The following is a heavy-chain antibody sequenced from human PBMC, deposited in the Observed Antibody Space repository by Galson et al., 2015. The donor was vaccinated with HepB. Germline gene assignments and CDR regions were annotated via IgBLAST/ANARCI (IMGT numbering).Heavy chain of an antibody. V-gene: IGHV3-7*01. CDR1: GFTFNIFS. J-gene: IGHJ4*02. CDR3: ARDRGYSSGLFRLDY. D-gene: IGHD3-10*01. Sequence: LRLSCAASGFTFNIFSMSWVRQAPGKGLEWVANINQDGSSKYYVDSVKGRFSISRDSAKNSLYLQMNSLRDEDTAVYYCARDRGYSSGLFRLDYWGQGTLVTVSA. CDR2: INQDGSSK.